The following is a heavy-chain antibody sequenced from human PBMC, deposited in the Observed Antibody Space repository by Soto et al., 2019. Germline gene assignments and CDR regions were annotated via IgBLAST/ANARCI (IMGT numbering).Heavy chain of an antibody. J-gene: IGHJ6*01. CDR1: GYSFTSYW. CDR2: IYPGDSDT. CDR3: ARQCSSVGYHCYGLDV. Sequence: LWASLKISCKGSGYSFTSYWIGWVRQMPGKGLEWMGIIYPGDSDTRYSPSFQGQVTISADKSISTAYLQWSSLKASDTALYYCARQCSSVGYHCYGLDVWGQGSTVIVSS. V-gene: IGHV5-51*01. D-gene: IGHD6-6*01.